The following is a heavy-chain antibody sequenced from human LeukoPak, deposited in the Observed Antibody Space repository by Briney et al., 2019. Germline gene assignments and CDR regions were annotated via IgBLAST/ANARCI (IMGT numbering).Heavy chain of an antibody. CDR1: GGSFSGYY. D-gene: IGHD5-24*01. J-gene: IGHJ3*02. CDR2: INHSGST. CDR3: ARGNYPDAFDI. V-gene: IGHV4-34*01. Sequence: SETLSLTCAVYGGSFSGYYWSWIRQPPGKGLEWIGEINHSGSTNYNPSLKSRVNISVDTFKNQFSLTLSSVTAADTAVYYCARGNYPDAFDIWGQGTMVTVSS.